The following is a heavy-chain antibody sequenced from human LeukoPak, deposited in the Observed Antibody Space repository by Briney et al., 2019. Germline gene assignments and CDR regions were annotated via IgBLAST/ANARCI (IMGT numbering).Heavy chain of an antibody. D-gene: IGHD6-6*01. V-gene: IGHV1-2*02. Sequence: ASVKVSCKACGYTFTGYNIHGVRQAPGQGLECMGWINPNSGSTKYAQKFQGRVTMTRDTSITTAYMDLSRLRSDDTAVYYCARDPMDSSSSIYYYYYYMDVWGKGTTVTVSS. CDR3: ARDPMDSSSSIYYYYYYMDV. J-gene: IGHJ6*03. CDR1: GYTFTGYN. CDR2: INPNSGST.